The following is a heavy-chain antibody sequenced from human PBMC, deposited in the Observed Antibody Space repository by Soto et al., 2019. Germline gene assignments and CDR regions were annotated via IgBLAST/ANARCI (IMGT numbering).Heavy chain of an antibody. V-gene: IGHV4-4*02. J-gene: IGHJ2*01. CDR1: SGSISSSNW. CDR3: ARVVVIEEVAAIYDWYFDL. D-gene: IGHD2-15*01. CDR2: IYHSVST. Sequence: QVQLQESGPGLVKPSGTLSLTCAVSSGSISSSNWWSWVRQPPGKGLEWLGEIYHSVSTNYNPSLKSRVTISVDKSKNQFSLKLSSVTAADTAVYYCARVVVIEEVAAIYDWYFDLWGRGTLVTVSS.